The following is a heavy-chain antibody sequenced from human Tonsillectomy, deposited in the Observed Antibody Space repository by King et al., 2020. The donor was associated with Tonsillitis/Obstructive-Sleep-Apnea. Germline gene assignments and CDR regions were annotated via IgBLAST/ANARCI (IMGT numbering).Heavy chain of an antibody. V-gene: IGHV5-51*01. J-gene: IGHJ4*02. Sequence: VQSGAEVRKPGASLKISCKGSGYSFTSYWIGWVRQMPGKGLAWMGIIYPGDSDTRYSPSFQGLVTISADKSFSTAYLQWSSLKASDTAMYFCVRQYRSSQESDYWGQGTLVTVSS. CDR3: VRQYRSSQESDY. D-gene: IGHD6-6*01. CDR2: IYPGDSDT. CDR1: GYSFTSYW.